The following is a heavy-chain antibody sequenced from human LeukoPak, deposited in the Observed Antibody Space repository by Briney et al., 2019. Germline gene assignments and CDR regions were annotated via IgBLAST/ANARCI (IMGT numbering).Heavy chain of an antibody. CDR2: ISSSSSYK. CDR3: ARHNQRYYYGSGSCPLDY. D-gene: IGHD3-10*01. J-gene: IGHJ4*02. Sequence: PGGSLRLSCAASGFTFSSYSMNWVRQAPGKGLEWVSSISSSSSYKYYADSVKGRFTISRDNAKNSLYLQMNSLRAEDTAVYYCARHNQRYYYGSGSCPLDYWGQGTLVTVSS. V-gene: IGHV3-21*01. CDR1: GFTFSSYS.